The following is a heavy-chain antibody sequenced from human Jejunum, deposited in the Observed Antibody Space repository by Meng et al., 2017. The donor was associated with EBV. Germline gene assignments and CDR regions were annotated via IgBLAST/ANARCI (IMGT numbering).Heavy chain of an antibody. CDR3: ARASSERLLDY. Sequence: GQRQESGPGLVNPSGTLSLTCAVSTDFISSYEWWSWVRQPPGKGLEWLGEINQVGSTYYNPSLKSRVTISIDTSKRQFSLRLNSMTAADTAVYYCARASSERLLDYWGQGTLVTVSS. D-gene: IGHD1-14*01. CDR1: TDFISSYEW. V-gene: IGHV4-4*02. J-gene: IGHJ4*02. CDR2: INQVGST.